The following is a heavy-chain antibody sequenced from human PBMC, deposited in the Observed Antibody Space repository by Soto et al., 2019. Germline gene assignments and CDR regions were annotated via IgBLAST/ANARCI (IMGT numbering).Heavy chain of an antibody. CDR2: ISGSGGST. J-gene: IGHJ6*02. Sequence: GGSLRLSCAASGFTFSSYAMSWVRQAPGKGLEWVSAISGSGGSTYYADSVKGRFTISRGNSKNTLYLQMNSLRAEDTAVYYCAKTNAKLLWFGETPYGMDVWGQGTTVTVSS. D-gene: IGHD3-10*01. CDR1: GFTFSSYA. CDR3: AKTNAKLLWFGETPYGMDV. V-gene: IGHV3-23*01.